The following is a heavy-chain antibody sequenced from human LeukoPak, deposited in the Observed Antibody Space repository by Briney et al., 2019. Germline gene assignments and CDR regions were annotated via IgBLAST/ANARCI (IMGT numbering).Heavy chain of an antibody. Sequence: GGSLRLSCAASGFTFSSYSKNWVRQAPGKGLEWVSSISSSSSYIYYADSVKGRFTISRDNAKNSLYLQMNSLRAEDTAVYYCARDRERYCSSTSCYPFDYWGQGTLVTVSS. CDR1: GFTFSSYS. J-gene: IGHJ4*02. V-gene: IGHV3-21*01. CDR3: ARDRERYCSSTSCYPFDY. D-gene: IGHD2-2*01. CDR2: ISSSSSYI.